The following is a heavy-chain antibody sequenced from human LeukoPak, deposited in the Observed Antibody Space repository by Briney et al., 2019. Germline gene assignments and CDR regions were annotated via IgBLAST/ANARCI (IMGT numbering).Heavy chain of an antibody. D-gene: IGHD2-15*01. CDR2: IYPGDSDT. J-gene: IGHJ4*02. CDR3: GRGGYYSGGIFYYYFDY. Sequence: GESLKISCKGSGYRFTSYWIGWVRQMPGKGLEWMGIIYPGDSDTRHSPSFQGQVTISADKSISTAYLQWSSLKASDTAMYYCGRGGYYSGGIFYYYFDYWGQGTLVTVSS. CDR1: GYRFTSYW. V-gene: IGHV5-51*01.